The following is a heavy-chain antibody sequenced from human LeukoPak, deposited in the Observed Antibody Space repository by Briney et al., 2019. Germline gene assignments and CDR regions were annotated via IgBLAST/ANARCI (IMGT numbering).Heavy chain of an antibody. CDR1: GGSISSGGYY. D-gene: IGHD3-10*01. Sequence: PSETLSLTCTVSGGSISSGGYYWSWIRQPPGKGLEWIGYIYHSGSTYYNPSLKSRVPISVDRSKNQFSLKLSSVTAADTAVYYCARSPVRGVTVFDPWGQGTLVTVSS. CDR2: IYHSGST. CDR3: ARSPVRGVTVFDP. J-gene: IGHJ5*02. V-gene: IGHV4-30-2*01.